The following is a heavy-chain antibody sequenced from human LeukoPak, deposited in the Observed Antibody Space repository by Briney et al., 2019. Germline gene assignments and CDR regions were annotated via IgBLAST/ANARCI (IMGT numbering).Heavy chain of an antibody. CDR2: INPNSGGTTSGGT. CDR3: VRGVSSGFDS. CDR1: GYTFTDYY. J-gene: IGHJ4*02. D-gene: IGHD6-19*01. V-gene: IGHV1-2*02. Sequence: ASVKVSCKTSGYTFTDYYIHWLRQAPGQGLEWMGGINPNSGGTTSGGTSSAQKFQDRVTMTRDTSISTAYMELSTLKSDDTAIYYCVRGVSSGFDSWGQGTLVTVPS.